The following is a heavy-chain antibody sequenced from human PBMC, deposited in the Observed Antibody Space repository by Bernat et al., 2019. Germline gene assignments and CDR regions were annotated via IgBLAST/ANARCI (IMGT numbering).Heavy chain of an antibody. CDR2: IWADGSKT. D-gene: IGHD1-26*01. Sequence: QVQLVESGGDVVQPGRSLRLSCATSGFTFSNYGMHWVRQAPGKGLEWVAVIWADGSKTYHADSVKGRFTISRDYSMNTLYLQMDSLRVEDTAIYYCAKAVVGATFHAFDIWGQGTMVTVSS. V-gene: IGHV3-33*06. CDR1: GFTFSNYG. J-gene: IGHJ3*02. CDR3: AKAVVGATFHAFDI.